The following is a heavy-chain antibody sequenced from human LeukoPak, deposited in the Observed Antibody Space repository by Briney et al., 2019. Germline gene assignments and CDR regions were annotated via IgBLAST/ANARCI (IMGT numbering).Heavy chain of an antibody. CDR2: FDPEDGET. CDR3: ATVPPAARPRHFDY. CDR1: GYTFTSYG. D-gene: IGHD6-6*01. J-gene: IGHJ4*02. Sequence: GASVKVSCKASGYTFTSYGISWVRQAPGQGLEWMGGFDPEDGETIYAQKFQGRVTMTEDTSTDTAYMELSSLRSEDTAVYYCATVPPAARPRHFDYWGQGTLVTVSS. V-gene: IGHV1-24*01.